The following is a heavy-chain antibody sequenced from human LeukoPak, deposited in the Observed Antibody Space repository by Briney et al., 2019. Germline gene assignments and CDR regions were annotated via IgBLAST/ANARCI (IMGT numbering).Heavy chain of an antibody. D-gene: IGHD3-10*01. Sequence: SETLSLTCAVYGGSFSGYYWIWLRQPPGKGLEWIGEINHSGSTNYSPSLKSRVTISVDTSKNQFSLKLSSVTAADTAVYYCARGPYYYGSGSVDYWGQGTLVTVSS. CDR3: ARGPYYYGSGSVDY. CDR1: GGSFSGYY. CDR2: INHSGST. J-gene: IGHJ4*02. V-gene: IGHV4-34*01.